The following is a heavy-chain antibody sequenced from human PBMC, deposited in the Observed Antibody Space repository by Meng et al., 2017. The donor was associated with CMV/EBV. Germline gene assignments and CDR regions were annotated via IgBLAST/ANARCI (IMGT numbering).Heavy chain of an antibody. CDR2: IYYSGST. CDR1: GGSISSYY. Sequence: SETLSLTCTVSGGSISSYYWSWIRQPPGKGLEWIGYIYYSGSTNYNPSLKSRVTISVDTSKNQFSLKLSSVTAADTAVYYCARDVATIGNGFDPWGQGTLVTVSS. J-gene: IGHJ5*02. V-gene: IGHV4-59*01. CDR3: ARDVATIGNGFDP. D-gene: IGHD5-12*01.